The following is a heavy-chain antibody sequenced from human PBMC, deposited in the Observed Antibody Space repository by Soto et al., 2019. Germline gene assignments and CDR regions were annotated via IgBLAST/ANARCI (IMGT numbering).Heavy chain of an antibody. CDR1: GGSISSSNW. J-gene: IGHJ4*02. D-gene: IGHD6-6*01. V-gene: IGHV4-4*02. CDR3: ARDLKSELEYRYFDY. Sequence: QVQLQESGPGLVKPSGTLSLTCAVSGGSISSSNWWSWVRQPPGKGLEWIGDIYHSGSTNNNPSLNGRVTISVDKSKNQFSLKLSSVTAADTAVYYCARDLKSELEYRYFDYWGQGTLVTVSS. CDR2: IYHSGST.